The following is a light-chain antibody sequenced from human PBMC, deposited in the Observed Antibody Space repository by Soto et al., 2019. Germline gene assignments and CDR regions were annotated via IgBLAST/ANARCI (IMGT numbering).Light chain of an antibody. CDR3: QSYDSSLSVV. CDR2: GNS. Sequence: QSVLTQPPSVSGAPGQRVTISCSGRSSNIGAGYDVHWYQHLPGTAPKLLIYGNSNRPSGVPDRFSGSKSGTSASLAITGLQAEDEVDYYCQSYDSSLSVVFGGGTKLTVL. J-gene: IGLJ2*01. V-gene: IGLV1-40*01. CDR1: SSNIGAGYD.